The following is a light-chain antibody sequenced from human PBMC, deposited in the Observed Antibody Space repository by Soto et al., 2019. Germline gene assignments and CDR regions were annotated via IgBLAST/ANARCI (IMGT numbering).Light chain of an antibody. Sequence: DIQMTQSPSTLSGSVGDRVTLTCRASQTISSWLAWYQQKPGKATKLLIYKASTLKSGVTSRFSGSGSGTEFTLTIRSLQPDDFATYYCQHYNSYSEAFGKGTKVDIK. J-gene: IGKJ1*01. V-gene: IGKV1-5*03. CDR2: KAS. CDR3: QHYNSYSEA. CDR1: QTISSW.